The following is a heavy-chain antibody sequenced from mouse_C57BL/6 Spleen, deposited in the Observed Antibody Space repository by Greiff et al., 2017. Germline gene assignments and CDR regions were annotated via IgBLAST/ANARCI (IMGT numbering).Heavy chain of an antibody. Sequence: QVQLKESGPELVKPGASVKISCKASGYAFSSSWMNWVKQRPGKGLEWIGRIYPGSGSTNYNEKFKGKATLTVDTSSSTAYMQLSSLTSEDSAVYYCARGGDYAMDYWGQGTSVTVSS. J-gene: IGHJ4*01. CDR1: GYAFSSSW. CDR3: ARGGDYAMDY. CDR2: IYPGSGST. V-gene: IGHV1-82*01.